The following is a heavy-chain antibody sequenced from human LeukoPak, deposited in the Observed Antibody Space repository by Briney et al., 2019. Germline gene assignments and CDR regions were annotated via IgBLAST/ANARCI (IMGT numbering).Heavy chain of an antibody. CDR3: ARDALRTMVRGVIGY. D-gene: IGHD3-10*01. CDR1: GYTFTGYY. J-gene: IGHJ4*02. CDR2: INPNSGGT. Sequence: PSVTVSYKASGYTFTGYYMHWVRQAPGQGLEWMGWINPNSGGTNYAQKFQGRVTMTRDTSISTAYMELSRLRSDDTAVYYCARDALRTMVRGVIGYWGQGTLVTVSS. V-gene: IGHV1-2*02.